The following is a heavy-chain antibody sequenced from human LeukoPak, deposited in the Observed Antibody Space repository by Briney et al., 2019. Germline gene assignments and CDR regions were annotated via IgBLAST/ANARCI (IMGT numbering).Heavy chain of an antibody. CDR1: GFTFSTYA. CDR2: ISYDGSNK. CDR3: ARDLYGYPSGASDI. V-gene: IGHV3-30*04. Sequence: GGSLRLSCATSGFTFSTYAMHWVRQAPGKGLEWVAVISYDGSNKYYADSVKGRFTISRDNSKNTLYLQMNSLRAEDTAVYYCARDLYGYPSGASDIWGQGTMVTVS. J-gene: IGHJ3*02. D-gene: IGHD5-18*01.